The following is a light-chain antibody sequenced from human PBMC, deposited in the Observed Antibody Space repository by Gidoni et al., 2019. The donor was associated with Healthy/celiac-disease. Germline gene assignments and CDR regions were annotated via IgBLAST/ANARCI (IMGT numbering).Light chain of an antibody. CDR2: EGS. J-gene: IGLJ2*01. V-gene: IGLV2-23*01. CDR3: CSYAGSPYVV. CDR1: SSDVGSYNL. Sequence: QSALTQPASVSGSPGLSITISCTGTSSDVGSYNLVSWYQQHPGKAPKLMIYEGSKRPSGVSNRFSGSKSGNTASLTISGLQAEDEADYYCCSYAGSPYVVFGGGTKLTVL.